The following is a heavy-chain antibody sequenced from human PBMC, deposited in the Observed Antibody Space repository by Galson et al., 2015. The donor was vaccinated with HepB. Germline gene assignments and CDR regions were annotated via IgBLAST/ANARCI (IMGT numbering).Heavy chain of an antibody. CDR3: ARGRISASKDCSSTSCYVGFNNWFDP. CDR1: GGTFSSYA. D-gene: IGHD2-2*01. J-gene: IGHJ5*02. CDR2: IIPIFGTA. Sequence: SVKVSCKASGGTFSSYAISWVRQAPGQGLEWMGGIIPIFGTANYAQKFQGRVTITADESTSTAYMELSSLRSADTAVYYCARGRISASKDCSSTSCYVGFNNWFDPWGQGTLVTVSS. V-gene: IGHV1-69*13.